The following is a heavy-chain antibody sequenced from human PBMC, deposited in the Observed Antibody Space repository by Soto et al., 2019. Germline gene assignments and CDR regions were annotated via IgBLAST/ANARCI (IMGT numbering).Heavy chain of an antibody. D-gene: IGHD1-1*01. CDR1: GYTFTSYG. CDR2: ISAHNGNT. Sequence: QVHLVQSGAEVKKPGASVKVSCKASGYTFTSYGITWVRQAPGQGLEWMGWISAHNGNTDYAQKLQGRVIVTRDTSTSTAYMELRSLISDDTAVYYGARGRYGDYWGQGALDTVSS. J-gene: IGHJ4*02. CDR3: ARGRYGDY. V-gene: IGHV1-18*01.